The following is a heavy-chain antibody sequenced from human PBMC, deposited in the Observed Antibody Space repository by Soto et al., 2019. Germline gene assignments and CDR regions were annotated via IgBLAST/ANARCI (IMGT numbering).Heavy chain of an antibody. CDR3: ARGLRLRVKSDWFDP. Sequence: SETLSLTCAVSGGSISSSNWWSWVRQPPGKGLEWIGEIYHSGSTNYNPSLKSRVTISVDKSKNQFSLKLSSVTAADTAVYYCARGLRLRVKSDWFDPWGQGTLVTVSS. CDR2: IYHSGST. CDR1: GGSISSSNW. J-gene: IGHJ5*02. D-gene: IGHD5-12*01. V-gene: IGHV4-4*02.